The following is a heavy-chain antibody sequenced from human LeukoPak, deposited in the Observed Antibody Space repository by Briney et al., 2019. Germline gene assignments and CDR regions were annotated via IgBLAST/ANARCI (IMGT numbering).Heavy chain of an antibody. J-gene: IGHJ4*02. CDR3: ARDNYGSGSYLDY. V-gene: IGHV3-43*02. CDR2: ISGDGGST. Sequence: GGSLRLSCAASEFIFDDYTMYWVRQAPGKGLEWVSLISGDGGSTYYADFVKGRFTISRDKSKNSLYLQMKTLRPDDTALYYCARDNYGSGSYLDYWGQGTLVTVSS. CDR1: EFIFDDYT. D-gene: IGHD3-10*01.